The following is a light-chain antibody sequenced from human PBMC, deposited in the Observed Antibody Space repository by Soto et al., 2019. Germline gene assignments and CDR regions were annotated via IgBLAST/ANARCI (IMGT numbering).Light chain of an antibody. V-gene: IGLV2-11*01. CDR1: SSDVGDYNY. J-gene: IGLJ3*02. CDR3: CSFAGSYNFGV. CDR2: DVS. Sequence: QSALTQPRSVSGSPGQSVTISCTGTSSDVGDYNYVSWYQQYPGKAPKLVIYDVSKRPSGVPDRFSGSKSGNTASLTISGLQAEDEADYYCCSFAGSYNFGVFGGGTKLTVL.